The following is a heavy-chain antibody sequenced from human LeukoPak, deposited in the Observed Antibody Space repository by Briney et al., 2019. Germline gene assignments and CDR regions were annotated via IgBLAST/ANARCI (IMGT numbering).Heavy chain of an antibody. V-gene: IGHV3-9*01. D-gene: IGHD6-13*01. CDR2: ISWNSGSI. J-gene: IGHJ4*02. Sequence: PGGSLRLSCAASGFSFDDYAMPWVRHAPGKGLEWVSGISWNSGSIGYADSVKGRFTISRDNAKKSLYLQMNSLRAEDTALYYCARPYSSSWSEFDYWGQGTLVTVSS. CDR3: ARPYSSSWSEFDY. CDR1: GFSFDDYA.